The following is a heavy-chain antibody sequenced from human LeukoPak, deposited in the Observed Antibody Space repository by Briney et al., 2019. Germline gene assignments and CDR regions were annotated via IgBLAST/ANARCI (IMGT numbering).Heavy chain of an antibody. V-gene: IGHV1-2*02. D-gene: IGHD2-15*01. CDR1: GYTFSGYY. CDR2: INPRGGGT. CDR3: ARRYCSGVSCYPDY. J-gene: IGHJ4*02. Sequence: ASLRLSCKASGYTFSGYYIHGVRQAPGQGLEWMGWINPRGGGTKYAQKFQGRVTMTRDTSISTAYMELSTLTSDDTAVYFCARRYCSGVSCYPDYWGQGTLVTVSS.